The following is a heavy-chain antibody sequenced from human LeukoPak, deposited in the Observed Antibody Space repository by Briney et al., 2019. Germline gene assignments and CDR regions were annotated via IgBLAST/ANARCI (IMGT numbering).Heavy chain of an antibody. V-gene: IGHV1-69*13. CDR1: GGTFSSYA. CDR2: IIPIFGTA. Sequence: GASVKVSCKASGGTFSSYAISWVRQAPGQGLEWMGGIIPIFGTANYAQKFQGRVTITADESTSTAYMELSSLRSEDTAVYSCSVGPKDYFDYWGQGTLVTVSS. CDR3: SVGPKDYFDY. J-gene: IGHJ4*02.